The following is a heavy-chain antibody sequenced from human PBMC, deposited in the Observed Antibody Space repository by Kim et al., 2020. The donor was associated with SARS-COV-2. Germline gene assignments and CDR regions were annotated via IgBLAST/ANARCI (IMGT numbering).Heavy chain of an antibody. CDR1: GFTFSSYA. Sequence: GGSLRLSCAASGFTFSSYALHWVRQAPGKGLEWVAFISYDGSNKYYADSVKGRFTISRDNSKNTLYLQMNSLRAEDTAVYSCARDMSSGYYLHPFDYWGQGTLVTVSS. D-gene: IGHD3-22*01. J-gene: IGHJ4*02. V-gene: IGHV3-30*04. CDR3: ARDMSSGYYLHPFDY. CDR2: ISYDGSNK.